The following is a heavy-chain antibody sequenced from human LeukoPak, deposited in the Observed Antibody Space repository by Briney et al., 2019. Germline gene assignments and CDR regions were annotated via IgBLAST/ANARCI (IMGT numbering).Heavy chain of an antibody. V-gene: IGHV1-69*05. Sequence: SVKVSCXASGGTFSSYAISWVRQAPGQGLEWMGGIIPIFGTANYAQKFQGRVTITTDESTSTAYMELSSLRSEDTAVYYCARKLNTGYYYYYMDVWGKGTTVTVSS. CDR3: ARKLNTGYYYYYMDV. D-gene: IGHD2-8*02. J-gene: IGHJ6*03. CDR1: GGTFSSYA. CDR2: IIPIFGTA.